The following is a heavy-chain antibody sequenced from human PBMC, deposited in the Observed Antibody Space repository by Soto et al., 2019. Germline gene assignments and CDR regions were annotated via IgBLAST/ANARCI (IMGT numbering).Heavy chain of an antibody. V-gene: IGHV1-69*01. J-gene: IGHJ4*02. CDR3: ARGPPRESDYDLMASFDY. CDR2: IIPVFGTT. CDR1: GGPFSNFA. Sequence: QVHLVQSGAEVKKPGSSVKVVCTTSGGPFSNFAISWVRQAPGQGLEWIGGIIPVFGTTNYAQKFQGRVSITAGDSTTAAYMELSSLRSEDTAVYYCARGPPRESDYDLMASFDYWGQGTLVTVSS. D-gene: IGHD5-12*01.